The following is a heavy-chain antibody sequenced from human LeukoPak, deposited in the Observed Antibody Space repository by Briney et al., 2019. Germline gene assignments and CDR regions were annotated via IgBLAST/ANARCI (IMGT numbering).Heavy chain of an antibody. CDR2: THNSGST. V-gene: IGHV4-30-4*01. D-gene: IGHD3-16*01. CDR3: ARHYGP. Sequence: SQTLSLTCTVSAGSITSHDYYWSWIRQAPGKGLEWIGYTHNSGSTFYNPSLKSRFTISVDTSKNQFSLKVRSVTAADTAVYYCARHYGPWGQGTLVTVSS. J-gene: IGHJ5*02. CDR1: AGSITSHDYY.